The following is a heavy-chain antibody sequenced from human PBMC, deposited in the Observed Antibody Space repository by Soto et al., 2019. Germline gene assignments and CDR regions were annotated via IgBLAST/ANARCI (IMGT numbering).Heavy chain of an antibody. J-gene: IGHJ5*02. V-gene: IGHV3-30-3*01. CDR3: ARDSRTAGAGA. Sequence: QVQLVESGGGVVQPGRSLRLSCAASGFTFSSYAMHWVRQAPGKGLEWVAVISYDGSNKYYADSVKGRFTISRDNSQNPLYLQMNSLRAEDTAVYYFARDSRTAGAGAWGQGTLVTVSS. CDR1: GFTFSSYA. CDR2: ISYDGSNK. D-gene: IGHD6-19*01.